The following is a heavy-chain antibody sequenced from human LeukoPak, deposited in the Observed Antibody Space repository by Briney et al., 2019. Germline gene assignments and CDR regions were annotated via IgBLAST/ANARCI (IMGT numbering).Heavy chain of an antibody. J-gene: IGHJ5*02. CDR1: GGSFSGYY. CDR2: INHSGST. D-gene: IGHD3-3*01. CDR3: ARAGAASTNYDFWSGYSYHNWFDP. Sequence: PSETLSLTCAVYGGSFSGYYRSWIRQPPGKGLEWIGEINHSGSTNYNPSLKSRVTISVDTSKNQFSLKLSSVTAADTAVYYCARAGAASTNYDFWSGYSYHNWFDPWGQGTLVTVSS. V-gene: IGHV4-34*01.